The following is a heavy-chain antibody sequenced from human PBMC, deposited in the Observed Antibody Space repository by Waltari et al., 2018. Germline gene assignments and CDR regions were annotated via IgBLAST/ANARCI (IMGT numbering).Heavy chain of an antibody. D-gene: IGHD3-10*01. J-gene: IGHJ4*02. V-gene: IGHV4-34*01. CDR3: ARPPGPYPYGPGY. CDR1: GGSFSVYY. CDR2: INHSGNT. Sequence: QVHLQQWGAGVLKPSETLSLTCAVYGGSFSVYYWTWIRQSPGKGLEWIGEINHSGNTHYNPSLMTRVTISVDTSKNQMSLKLNSGTAADTAVYYCARPPGPYPYGPGYWAQGTLVTVSS.